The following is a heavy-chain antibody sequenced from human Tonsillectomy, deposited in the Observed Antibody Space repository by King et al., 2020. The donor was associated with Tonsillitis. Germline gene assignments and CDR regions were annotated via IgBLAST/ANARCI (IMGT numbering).Heavy chain of an antibody. CDR3: ARDNSFASEPGWWCDP. D-gene: IGHD1-26*01. CDR2: INPSGDYT. J-gene: IGHJ5*02. V-gene: IGHV1-46*01. Sequence: VQLVQSGAEVKKPGASVKVSCKASGFTFTNYSLHWVRQAPGQGLEWMGIINPSGDYTNYAQKFQGRVTMTRDTSTSTAYMELSSLRSEDTAVYYCARDNSFASEPGWWCDPWGQGTLVTVSS. CDR1: GFTFTNYS.